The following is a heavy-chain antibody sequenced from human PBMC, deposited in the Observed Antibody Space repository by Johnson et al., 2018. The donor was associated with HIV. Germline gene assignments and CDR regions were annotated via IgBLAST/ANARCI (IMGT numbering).Heavy chain of an antibody. V-gene: IGHV3-33*01. CDR2: IWYDGSNK. D-gene: IGHD6-13*01. CDR3: ARGEWSSSKGGSFDM. CDR1: GFTFSSYG. J-gene: IGHJ3*02. Sequence: QVQLVESGGGVVQPGRSLRLSCAASGFTFSSYGMHWVRQAPGKGLEWVAVIWYDGSNKYYVDSVKGRFTISRDNSKNTLYLQMNSLRAEDTAVYYCARGEWSSSKGGSFDMWGQGTLVTVSS.